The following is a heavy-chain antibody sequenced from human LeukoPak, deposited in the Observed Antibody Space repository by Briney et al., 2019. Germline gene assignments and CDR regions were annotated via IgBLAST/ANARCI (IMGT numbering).Heavy chain of an antibody. J-gene: IGHJ4*02. D-gene: IGHD6-19*01. CDR1: RGSMSYIY. V-gene: IGHV4-4*07. CDR3: ASLPMWLPLDY. Sequence: PSETLSLTCTVSRGSMSYIYWSWIRLPAGKGLEWIGHIYTSGSTKNNPSPTSQVTTSVDTSNKQFYLTLRALTVPHTTVYCCASLPMWLPLDYWGQGALVTVSS. CDR2: IYTSGST.